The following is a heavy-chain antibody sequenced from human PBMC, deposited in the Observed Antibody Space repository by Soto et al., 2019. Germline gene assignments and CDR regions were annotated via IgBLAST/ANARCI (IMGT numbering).Heavy chain of an antibody. CDR2: ISGSGGST. CDR1: GHTFHNYD. D-gene: IGHD2-2*01. Sequence: EVQLLESGVGWENPGGSLRLSCVGSGHTFHNYDITWVPQSPGKVLEWVSGISGSGGSTYYAYSVRGRFTISRDDSKNTLYLQRNSRRAEDTAVYYCAKVSRGIGGVPAALHWGKGTMVTVSS. V-gene: IGHV3-23*01. J-gene: IGHJ4*02. CDR3: AKVSRGIGGVPAALH.